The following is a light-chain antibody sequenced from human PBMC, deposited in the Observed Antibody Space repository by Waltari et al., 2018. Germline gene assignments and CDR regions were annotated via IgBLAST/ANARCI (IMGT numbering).Light chain of an antibody. J-gene: IGKJ2*01. CDR2: DTS. CDR3: LQARQTPYT. V-gene: IGKV3-11*01. Sequence: IALTQSPATLSLSPGERATLSCRANKSVSVYLAWYQHKPGQAPRLLIYDTSNRATGIPARFSGSGSGTDFILHISRVEAEDVGIYYCLQARQTPYTFGPGTKLEIK. CDR1: KSVSVY.